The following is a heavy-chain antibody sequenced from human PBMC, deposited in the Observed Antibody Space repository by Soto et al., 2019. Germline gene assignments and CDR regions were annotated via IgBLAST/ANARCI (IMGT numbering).Heavy chain of an antibody. CDR3: ARDPRPPELPTIFDC. V-gene: IGHV3-30-3*01. Sequence: QVQLVESGGGVVQPGRSLRLSCAASGFTFSSYAMHWVRQAPGKGLEWVAVISYDGSNKYYADSVKGRFTISRDNSKNTLSLQMNSLRAEDTAVYYCARDPRPPELPTIFDCWGQGTLVTVSS. CDR1: GFTFSSYA. CDR2: ISYDGSNK. D-gene: IGHD1-26*01. J-gene: IGHJ4*02.